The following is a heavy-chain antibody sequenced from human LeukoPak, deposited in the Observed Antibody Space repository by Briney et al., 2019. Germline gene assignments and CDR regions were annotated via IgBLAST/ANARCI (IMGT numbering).Heavy chain of an antibody. J-gene: IGHJ4*02. CDR2: IRYDGSNK. CDR1: GFTFSSYG. CDR3: AKDLTMVRGVFDY. V-gene: IGHV3-30*02. D-gene: IGHD3-10*01. Sequence: PGGSLRLSCAASGFTFSSYGMHWVRQAPGKGLEWVAFIRYDGSNKYYADSVKGRLTISRDNSKNTLYLQMNSLRAEDTAVYYCAKDLTMVRGVFDYWGQGTLVTVSS.